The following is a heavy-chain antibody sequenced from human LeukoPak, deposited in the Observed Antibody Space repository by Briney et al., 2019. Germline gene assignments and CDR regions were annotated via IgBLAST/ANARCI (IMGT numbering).Heavy chain of an antibody. CDR3: AKVGWIQLWLDYFDY. D-gene: IGHD5-18*01. J-gene: IGHJ4*02. V-gene: IGHV3-23*01. CDR2: ISGSGGST. Sequence: GGSLRPSCAASGFTFSSYAMSWVRQAPGKGLEWVSAISGSGGSTYYADSVKGRFTISRDNSKNTLYLQMNSLRAEDTAVYYCAKVGWIQLWLDYFDYWGQGTLVTVSS. CDR1: GFTFSSYA.